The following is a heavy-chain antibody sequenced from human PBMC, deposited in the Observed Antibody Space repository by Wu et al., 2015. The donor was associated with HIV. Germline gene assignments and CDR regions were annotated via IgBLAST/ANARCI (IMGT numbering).Heavy chain of an antibody. J-gene: IGHJ2*01. V-gene: IGHV1-18*04. CDR2: ISIYNGQT. CDR1: GYTFTDYN. CDR3: ATVYDTRGSSPGEWYLDL. D-gene: IGHD3-22*01. Sequence: QVQLVQSGPEVKKPGASVKVSCKASGYTFTDYNLHWVRQAPGQGLEWLGWISIYNGQTESAQMVQGRVTITADESTGTAYMEVNSLRSEDTAIYYCATVYDTRGSSPGEWYLDLWGRGTLVTVSS.